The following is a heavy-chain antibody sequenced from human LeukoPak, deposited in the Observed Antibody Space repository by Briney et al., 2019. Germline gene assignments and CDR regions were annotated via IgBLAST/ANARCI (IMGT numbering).Heavy chain of an antibody. J-gene: IGHJ4*02. Sequence: ASVKVSCKASGGTFSSYAISWVRQAPGQGLEWVGWISTYNGNTFYAQKFEGRVSMTTDTSTNTVYMDLRSLRSDDTAVYYCARDLEHCRNIICSNSAYWGQGTLVTVSS. D-gene: IGHD2-2*01. V-gene: IGHV1-18*01. CDR2: ISTYNGNT. CDR3: ARDLEHCRNIICSNSAY. CDR1: GGTFSSYA.